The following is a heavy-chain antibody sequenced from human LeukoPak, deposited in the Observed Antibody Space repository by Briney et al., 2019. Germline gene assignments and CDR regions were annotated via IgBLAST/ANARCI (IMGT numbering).Heavy chain of an antibody. D-gene: IGHD4-17*01. CDR1: GFTFSNYW. CDR2: IKQDGSEK. J-gene: IGHJ4*02. V-gene: IGHV3-7*01. Sequence: GGSLRLSCVASGFTFSNYWMSWVRQAPGKGLEWVANIKQDGSEKYYVDSVKGRFTISRDNAKKSLYLQMNSLRAEDTAVYYCARVAVTQYYFDYWGQGTLVTVSS. CDR3: ARVAVTQYYFDY.